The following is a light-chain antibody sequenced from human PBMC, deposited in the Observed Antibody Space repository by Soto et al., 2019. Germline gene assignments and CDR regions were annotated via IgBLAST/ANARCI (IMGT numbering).Light chain of an antibody. J-gene: IGLJ1*01. CDR3: YSFTPGNPLCV. V-gene: IGLV2-14*01. Sequence: QSVLTQPASVSGSPGQSITISCTGTSSDIGGYDYVSWYQQHPGQAPKLLIYEVSNRPSGVSHRFSGSKSGSTASLSISGLQAEDEADYYFYSFTPGNPLCVLGTAKKVTV. CDR2: EVS. CDR1: SSDIGGYDY.